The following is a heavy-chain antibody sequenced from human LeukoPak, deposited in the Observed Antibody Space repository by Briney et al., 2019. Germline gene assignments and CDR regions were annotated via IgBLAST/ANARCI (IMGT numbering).Heavy chain of an antibody. J-gene: IGHJ3*02. Sequence: PPETLSLTCTVSGGSISSGGYYWSWIRQPLGKGLEWIGYIYHSGSTYYNPSLKSRVTISVDRSKNQFSLKLSSVTAADTAVYYCARLRTTVVWPYDAFDIWGQGTMVIVSS. CDR2: IYHSGST. V-gene: IGHV4-30-2*01. D-gene: IGHD4-23*01. CDR1: GGSISSGGYY. CDR3: ARLRTTVVWPYDAFDI.